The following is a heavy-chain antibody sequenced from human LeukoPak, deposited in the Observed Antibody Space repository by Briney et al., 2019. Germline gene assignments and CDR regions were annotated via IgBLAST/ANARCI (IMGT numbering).Heavy chain of an antibody. CDR2: IYPGDSDT. J-gene: IGHJ4*02. CDR1: GYSFTSYR. CDR3: ARGTMIVVYQFDY. D-gene: IGHD3-22*01. Sequence: GESLKISCKGSGYSFTSYRIGWVRQMPGKGLEWMGIIYPGDSDTRYSPSFQGQVTISADKSISTAYLQWSSLKASDTAMYYCARGTMIVVYQFDYWGQGTLVTVSS. V-gene: IGHV5-51*01.